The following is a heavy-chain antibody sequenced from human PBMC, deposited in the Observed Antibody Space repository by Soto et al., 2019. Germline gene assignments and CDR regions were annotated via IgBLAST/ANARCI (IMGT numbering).Heavy chain of an antibody. J-gene: IGHJ4*02. V-gene: IGHV3-30-3*01. Sequence: GGSLRLSCAASGFTFSSYAMHWVRQAPGKGLEWVAVISYDGSNKYYADSVKGRFTISKDNSKNTLYLQMNSLRAEDTAVYYCASGGDYGGAFDYWGQGTLVTVSS. CDR2: ISYDGSNK. CDR1: GFTFSSYA. CDR3: ASGGDYGGAFDY. D-gene: IGHD4-17*01.